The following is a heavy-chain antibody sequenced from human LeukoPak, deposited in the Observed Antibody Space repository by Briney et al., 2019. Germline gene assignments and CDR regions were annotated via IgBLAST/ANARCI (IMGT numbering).Heavy chain of an antibody. J-gene: IGHJ4*02. V-gene: IGHV4-39*07. CDR3: AGAVGSSWYFFDY. CDR2: IYHSGNT. CDR1: GAFITSSSYY. Sequence: SETLSLTCTVSGAFITSSSYYWGWIRQSPEKGLEWIGSIYHSGNTYYSPSLKSRVAISVDTSQNQLSLSLTSVTAADTAVYYCAGAVGSSWYFFDYWGQGTLVTVSS. D-gene: IGHD6-19*01.